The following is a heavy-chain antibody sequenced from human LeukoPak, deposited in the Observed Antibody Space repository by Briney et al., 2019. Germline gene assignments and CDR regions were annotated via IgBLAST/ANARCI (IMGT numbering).Heavy chain of an antibody. V-gene: IGHV4-39*01. J-gene: IGHJ5*02. CDR3: ARHYGP. Sequence: SETLSLTCSVSGDSISRSGYYWGWIRQPPGQGLEWLGTVDYSGNTYYNPSLKSRVTISKDTSKNQFSLKLNSVTAADTAVYYCARHYGPWGQGTLVTVSS. D-gene: IGHD3-10*01. CDR2: VDYSGNT. CDR1: GDSISRSGYY.